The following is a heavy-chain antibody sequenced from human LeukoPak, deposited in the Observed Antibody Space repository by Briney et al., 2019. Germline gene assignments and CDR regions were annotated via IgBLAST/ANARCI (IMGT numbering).Heavy chain of an antibody. Sequence: GASVKVSCKASGYTFTGYYMHLVRQAPGQGLEWMGWINPNSGGTNYAQKFQGRVTMTRDTSISTAYMELSRLRSDDTAVYYCARDPFPYSSGWYGIFYYYGMDVWGQGTTVTVSS. CDR1: GYTFTGYY. CDR2: INPNSGGT. V-gene: IGHV1-2*02. J-gene: IGHJ6*02. D-gene: IGHD6-19*01. CDR3: ARDPFPYSSGWYGIFYYYGMDV.